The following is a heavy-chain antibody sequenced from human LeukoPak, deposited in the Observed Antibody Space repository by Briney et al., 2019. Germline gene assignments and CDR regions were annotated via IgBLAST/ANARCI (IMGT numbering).Heavy chain of an antibody. J-gene: IGHJ4*02. CDR1: GGSISSYY. V-gene: IGHV4-59*08. CDR3: GGSYCSSNSCYAGEFDY. Sequence: SETLSLTCTVSGGSISSYYWSWIRQPPGKGLEWIGYIYYSGSTNYNPSLKSRVTISVDTSKNQFSLKLSSVTAADTAVYYCGGSYCSSNSCYAGEFDYWGQGTLVTVSS. D-gene: IGHD2-2*01. CDR2: IYYSGST.